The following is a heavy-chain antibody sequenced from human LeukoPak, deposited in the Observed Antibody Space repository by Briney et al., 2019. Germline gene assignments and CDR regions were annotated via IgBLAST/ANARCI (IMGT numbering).Heavy chain of an antibody. V-gene: IGHV3-21*01. CDR1: GFTFSSYT. J-gene: IGHJ4*02. Sequence: GGSLRLSCAASGFTFSSYTMTWVRQAPGKGLEWVSSITSSSSYIYYADLVKGRFTISRDNAKNSLCLQMNSLRAEDTAVYYCARHVVAVGFDYWGKGTLVTVSS. CDR3: ARHVVAVGFDY. CDR2: ITSSSSYI. D-gene: IGHD3-22*01.